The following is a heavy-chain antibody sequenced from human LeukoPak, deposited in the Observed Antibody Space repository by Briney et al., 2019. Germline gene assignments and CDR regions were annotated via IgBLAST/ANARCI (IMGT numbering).Heavy chain of an antibody. CDR1: GFTFSSYS. CDR2: ISSSSSYI. V-gene: IGHV3-21*01. CDR3: ANSPKALGYCSSTSRYG. D-gene: IGHD2-2*01. Sequence: PGGSLRPSCAASGFTFSSYSMNWVRQAPGKGLEWVSSISSSSSYIYYADSVKGRFTISRDNAKNSLYLQMNSLRAEDTAVYYCANSPKALGYCSSTSRYGWGQGTLVTVSS. J-gene: IGHJ4*02.